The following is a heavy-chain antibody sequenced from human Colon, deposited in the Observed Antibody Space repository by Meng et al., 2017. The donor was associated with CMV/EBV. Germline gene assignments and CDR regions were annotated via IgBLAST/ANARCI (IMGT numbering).Heavy chain of an antibody. D-gene: IGHD4-23*01. J-gene: IGHJ6*02. CDR2: ISNSGYYI. CDR1: GFTFSNYK. Sequence: GESLKISCATSGFTFSNYKMNWVRQAPGQGLEWVASISNSGYYINYADSVKGRFTISRDNAKNLLSLQLSSLRAEDTAVYYCARDLVSLVVGTSGTNYNYYGMDVWGQGTTVTVSS. V-gene: IGHV3-21*01. CDR3: ARDLVSLVVGTSGTNYNYYGMDV.